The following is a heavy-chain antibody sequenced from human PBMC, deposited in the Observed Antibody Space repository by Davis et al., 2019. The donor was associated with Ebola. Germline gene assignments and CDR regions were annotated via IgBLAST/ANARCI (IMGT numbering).Heavy chain of an antibody. J-gene: IGHJ4*02. CDR1: GFTFSNYA. Sequence: GGSLRLSCAASGFTFSNYAMSWVRQAPGKGLEWVSGISGSGATTYYADSVKGRFTISRDNSKNTLYLQMNSLRAEDTAVYYCAGNYDILTGTPFDYWGQGTLVTVSS. CDR3: AGNYDILTGTPFDY. CDR2: ISGSGATT. D-gene: IGHD3-9*01. V-gene: IGHV3-23*01.